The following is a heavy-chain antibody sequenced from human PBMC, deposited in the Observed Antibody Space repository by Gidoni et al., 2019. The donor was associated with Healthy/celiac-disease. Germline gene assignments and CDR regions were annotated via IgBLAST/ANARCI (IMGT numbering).Heavy chain of an antibody. V-gene: IGHV1-18*01. CDR3: ARTRRGYSYGYGSYWFDP. CDR2: ISAYNGNT. Sequence: QFQLVQSGAEVKKPGASVKVSCKASGYTFTSYGISWVRQAPGQGLEWMGWISAYNGNTNYAQKLQGRVTMTTDTSTSTAYMELRSLRSDDTAVYYCARTRRGYSYGYGSYWFDPWGQGTLVTVSS. CDR1: GYTFTSYG. D-gene: IGHD5-18*01. J-gene: IGHJ5*02.